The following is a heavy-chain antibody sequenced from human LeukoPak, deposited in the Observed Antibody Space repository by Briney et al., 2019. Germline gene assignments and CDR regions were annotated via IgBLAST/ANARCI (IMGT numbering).Heavy chain of an antibody. V-gene: IGHV5-51*01. Sequence: GESLKISCKGSGYSFTSYWSGWVRQMPGKGLEWMGIIYPGDSDTRYSPSFQGQVTISAEKSISTAYLQWSSLKASDTALYYCASRKKGMATEGFDYWGQGTLATVSS. D-gene: IGHD5-24*01. J-gene: IGHJ4*02. CDR1: GYSFTSYW. CDR2: IYPGDSDT. CDR3: ASRKKGMATEGFDY.